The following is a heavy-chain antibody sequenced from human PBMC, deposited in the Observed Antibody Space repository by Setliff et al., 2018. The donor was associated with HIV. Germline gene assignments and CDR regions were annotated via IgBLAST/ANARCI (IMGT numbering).Heavy chain of an antibody. Sequence: HPGGSLRLSCAASGFNFSRNDMHWVRRAPGKGLEWMAAISYDGTNEWYADSVKGRFTISRDNSQNTVFLQMDSLRPEDTAFYYCARGQGILIVGDYWGPGTLVTVSS. V-gene: IGHV3-30*04. CDR3: ARGQGILIVGDY. J-gene: IGHJ4*02. CDR1: GFNFSRND. CDR2: ISYDGTNE. D-gene: IGHD1-26*01.